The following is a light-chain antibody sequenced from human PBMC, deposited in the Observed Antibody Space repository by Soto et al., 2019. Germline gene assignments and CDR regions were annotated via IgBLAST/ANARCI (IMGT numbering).Light chain of an antibody. CDR2: GAS. V-gene: IGKV3-20*01. CDR3: QQYGSSPT. Sequence: EIVLTQSPGTLSLSPGERATLSCRASQSVSSSYLAWYKQKPGQAPGRLIYGASSRATGIPDRFSGSGSGTDFTLTISRLEPEDFAVYYCQQYGSSPTFGQGTRLEIK. J-gene: IGKJ5*01. CDR1: QSVSSSY.